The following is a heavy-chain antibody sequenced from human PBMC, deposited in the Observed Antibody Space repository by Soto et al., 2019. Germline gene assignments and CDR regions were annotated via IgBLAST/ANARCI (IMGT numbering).Heavy chain of an antibody. CDR2: IYWDDDK. CDR3: AQGRAEWAYFDY. CDR1: GFSLSTDEVS. D-gene: IGHD1-26*01. Sequence: QITMRESGPTLVKPTQTLTLTCTFSGFSLSTDEVSVSWIRHPPGKAPEWLALIYWDDDKRYRPSLKNRLTITKGTSKNQLVLTMTNMSPVDTATYYCAQGRAEWAYFDYWGQGTLVTVSS. V-gene: IGHV2-5*02. J-gene: IGHJ4*02.